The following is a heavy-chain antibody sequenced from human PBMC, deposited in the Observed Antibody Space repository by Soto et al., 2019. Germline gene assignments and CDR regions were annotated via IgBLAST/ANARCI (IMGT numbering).Heavy chain of an antibody. CDR2: IVVGSGNT. CDR1: GFTFTSSA. CDR3: AADRAYSSSSGY. Sequence: SVKVSCKASGFTFTSSAVQWVRQARGQRLEWIGWIVVGSGNTNYAQKFQERVTITRDMSKSTAYMELSSLRSEETAVYYCAADRAYSSSSGYWGQGTLVTVSS. D-gene: IGHD6-6*01. V-gene: IGHV1-58*01. J-gene: IGHJ4*02.